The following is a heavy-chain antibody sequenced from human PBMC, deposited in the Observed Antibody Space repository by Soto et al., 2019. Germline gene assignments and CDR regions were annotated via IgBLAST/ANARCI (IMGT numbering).Heavy chain of an antibody. J-gene: IGHJ4*02. D-gene: IGHD4-4*01. V-gene: IGHV3-48*03. CDR3: ANTEEMATITGFDY. CDR2: ISTSASTI. CDR1: GFTFSSYE. Sequence: PGGSVRLSXAASGFTFSSYEMNWVRQAPGKGLEWVSYISTSASTIYYADSVKGRFTISRDNAKNSLYLQMNRLRAEDTAVYYCANTEEMATITGFDYWGQGTLVTVSS.